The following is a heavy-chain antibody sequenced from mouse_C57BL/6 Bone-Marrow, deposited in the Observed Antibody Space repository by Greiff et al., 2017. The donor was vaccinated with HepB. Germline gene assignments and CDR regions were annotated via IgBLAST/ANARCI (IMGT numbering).Heavy chain of an antibody. CDR1: GFSLTSYG. CDR2: IWSGGST. D-gene: IGHD2-3*01. CDR3: ARWLLRTTRYFEV. Sequence: LQESGPGLVQPSQSLSITCTVSGFSLTSYGVHWVRQSPGKGLEWLGVIWSGGSTDYTAAFIYRLSISKDNSRSQVFLKMNSLQADDTAIYYDARWLLRTTRYFEVWGTGTTVTVAS. V-gene: IGHV2-2*01. J-gene: IGHJ1*03.